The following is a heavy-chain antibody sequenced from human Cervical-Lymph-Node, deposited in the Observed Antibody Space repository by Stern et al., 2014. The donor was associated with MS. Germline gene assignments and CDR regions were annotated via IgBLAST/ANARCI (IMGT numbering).Heavy chain of an antibody. D-gene: IGHD7-27*01. J-gene: IGHJ6*02. Sequence: QVQLVESGSELKKPGASVKVSCKASGYTFTSYAMNWVRQAPGQGLEWMGWINTNTGNPTYAQGFTGRFVFSLDTSVSTAYYCARTNWEGHYYYNYGMDVWGQGTTVTVSS. CDR3: MDV. CDR2: INTNTGNP. V-gene: IGHV7-4-1*01. CDR1: GYTFTSYA.